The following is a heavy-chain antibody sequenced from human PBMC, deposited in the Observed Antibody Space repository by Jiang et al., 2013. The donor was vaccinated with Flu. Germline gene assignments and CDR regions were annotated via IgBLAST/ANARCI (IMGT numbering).Heavy chain of an antibody. Sequence: GSGLVKPPQTLSLTCTVSGGSISSGDFYWSWFRQPPGKSLEWIGYIYNTGRTYYNPSLESRITISLDTSKNQFSLQLSSVTAADTALYYCAAATSVTMWAFDIWGRGTVVNASS. CDR1: GGSISSGDFY. V-gene: IGHV4-30-4*01. D-gene: IGHD3-10*02. CDR3: AAATSVTMWAFDI. J-gene: IGHJ3*02. CDR2: IYNTGRT.